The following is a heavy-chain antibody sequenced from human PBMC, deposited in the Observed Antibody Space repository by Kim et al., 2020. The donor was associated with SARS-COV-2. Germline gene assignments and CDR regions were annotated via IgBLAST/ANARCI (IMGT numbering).Heavy chain of an antibody. CDR3: ARCEGRARWLQFDY. CDR1: SDSFSAYY. J-gene: IGHJ4*02. D-gene: IGHD5-12*01. Sequence: SETLSLTCTVSSDSFSAYYWSWIRQIPGKGLEWIGYIFYSGSTNYNPSLKSRATISWDTSRNQFSLDLTSVTQADTAVYYCARCEGRARWLQFDYLVQ. V-gene: IGHV4-59*01. CDR2: IFYSGST.